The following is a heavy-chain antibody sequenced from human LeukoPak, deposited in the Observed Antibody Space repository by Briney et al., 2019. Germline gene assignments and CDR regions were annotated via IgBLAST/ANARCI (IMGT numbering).Heavy chain of an antibody. V-gene: IGHV4-4*07. CDR1: GASISSYY. Sequence: SETLSLTCTVSGASISSYYWSWVRQPAGEGLEWIGRIYTSGSTNYKPSLKSRVTMSVDTSKNQFSLKLTSVTAADTAVYYCARDGVENSSWYPLDSWGPATLVTVSS. CDR2: IYTSGST. CDR3: ARDGVENSSWYPLDS. D-gene: IGHD6-13*01. J-gene: IGHJ4*02.